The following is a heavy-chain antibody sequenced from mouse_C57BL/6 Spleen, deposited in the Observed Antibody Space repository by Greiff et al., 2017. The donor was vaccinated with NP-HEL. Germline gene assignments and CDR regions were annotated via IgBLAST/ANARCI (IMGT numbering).Heavy chain of an antibody. CDR1: GYTFTSYW. Sequence: QVQLQQPGAELVKPGASVKLSCKASGYTFTSYWMHWVQQRPGRGLEWIGRIDPNSGGTKYNAKFKSKATLTVDNPSSTAYMQLSRLTSEDSAVYYCAREEDGYDGNAMDYWGQGTSVTVSS. J-gene: IGHJ4*01. CDR2: IDPNSGGT. D-gene: IGHD2-2*01. V-gene: IGHV1-72*01. CDR3: AREEDGYDGNAMDY.